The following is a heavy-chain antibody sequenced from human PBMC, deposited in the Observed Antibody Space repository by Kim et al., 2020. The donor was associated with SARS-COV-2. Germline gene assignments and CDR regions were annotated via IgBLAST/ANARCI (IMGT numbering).Heavy chain of an antibody. CDR1: GFTFINAW. CDR3: ATDPTYAYLRGNYPFDN. CDR2: IKSTSDGGTN. D-gene: IGHD3-16*01. Sequence: GGSLRLSCAASGFTFINAWMSWVRQAPGAGLEWVGRIKSTSDGGTNADPAIFRGRITISSDDKKNTLHLQMNTLKNEDTAVYYCATDPTYAYLRGNYPFDNWGQGTLVTVSS. J-gene: IGHJ4*01. V-gene: IGHV3-15*01.